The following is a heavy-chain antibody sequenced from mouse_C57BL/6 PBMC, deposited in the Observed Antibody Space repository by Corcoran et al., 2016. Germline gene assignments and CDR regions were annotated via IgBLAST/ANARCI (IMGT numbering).Heavy chain of an antibody. J-gene: IGHJ4*01. CDR1: GYTFTDYY. V-gene: IGHV1-26*01. Sequence: EVQLQQSGPELVKPGASVKISCKASGYTFTDYYMNWVKQSHGKSLEWIGDINPNNGGTSYNQKFKGKATLTVDKSSSTAYMELRSLTSEDSAVYYCARDLLWLRRAMDYCGQGTSVTVSS. CDR2: INPNNGGT. D-gene: IGHD2-2*01. CDR3: ARDLLWLRRAMDY.